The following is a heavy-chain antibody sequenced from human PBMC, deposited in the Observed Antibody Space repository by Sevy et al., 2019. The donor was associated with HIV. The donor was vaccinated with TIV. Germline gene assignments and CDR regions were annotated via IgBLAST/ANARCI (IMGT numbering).Heavy chain of an antibody. CDR1: GYTFSSSG. Sequence: ASVKVSCKASGYTFSSSGIAWVRQAPGQGLQWMGWIGVYNGNSKYAQNLQDRLTMTTDTSTSTAYMELKSLRSDDTAVYYCARVPTYYVGSGTYFDYWGHGTLVTVSS. J-gene: IGHJ4*01. CDR3: ARVPTYYVGSGTYFDY. V-gene: IGHV1-18*01. D-gene: IGHD3-10*01. CDR2: IGVYNGNS.